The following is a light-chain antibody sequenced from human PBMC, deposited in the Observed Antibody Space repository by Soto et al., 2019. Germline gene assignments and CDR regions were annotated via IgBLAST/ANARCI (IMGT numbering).Light chain of an antibody. CDR2: GAS. V-gene: IGKV3-20*01. CDR1: QSVGSSY. J-gene: IGKJ1*01. CDR3: QNYDTSPT. Sequence: EIVLTQSPGTLSLSAGERATLSCRASQSVGSSYLAWYQQKPGQAPTVLIYGASSRATGIPDRFSGSGSGTDFTLTISRLEPEDFAVYYCQNYDTSPTFGQGTXVDIK.